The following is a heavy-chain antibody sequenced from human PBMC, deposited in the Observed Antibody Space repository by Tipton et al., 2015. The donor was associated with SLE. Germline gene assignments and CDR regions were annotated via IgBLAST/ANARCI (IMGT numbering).Heavy chain of an antibody. Sequence: TLSLTCTVSGGSISSGSYYWSWIRQPAGKALEWIGRIYASGSTNYNPSLKSRLTISVDTSKSQFSLKLRSVTAADTAVYYCARVRGISSWYDYWGQGTLVTVSS. J-gene: IGHJ4*02. CDR1: GGSISSGSYY. V-gene: IGHV4-61*02. CDR3: ARVRGISSWYDY. CDR2: IYASGST. D-gene: IGHD6-13*01.